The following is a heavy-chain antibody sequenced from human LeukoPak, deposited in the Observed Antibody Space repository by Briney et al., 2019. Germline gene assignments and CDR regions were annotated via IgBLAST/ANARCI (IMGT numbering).Heavy chain of an antibody. CDR2: IYHSGST. D-gene: IGHD1-26*01. J-gene: IGHJ6*02. CDR3: ARYATYYYYGRDV. CDR1: GGSFSGYY. V-gene: IGHV4-34*01. Sequence: SGTLSLTCAVYGGSFSGYYWSAIRQPPGKGLEWIGDIYHSGSTNYNPSLKSRVTISVDTSKNQFSLKLSSVTAADTCVYYCARYATYYYYGRDVWGQGTTVTVSS.